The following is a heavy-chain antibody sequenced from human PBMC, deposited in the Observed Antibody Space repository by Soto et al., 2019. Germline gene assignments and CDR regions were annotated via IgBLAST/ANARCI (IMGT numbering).Heavy chain of an antibody. V-gene: IGHV3-7*04. J-gene: IGHJ4*02. CDR1: ESTVSRDW. CDR3: SGGVGDAF. D-gene: IGHD3-16*01. Sequence: EVHLVESGGGLVQTGGSLRLSCAIFESTVSRDWMNWVRQAPGKGLEWVAHINQDGSEKYYVDSVKGRCTISRDNAKTSRYVEMGCPRPAATAMSYCSGGVGDAFWWQGTLVNVSS. CDR2: INQDGSEK.